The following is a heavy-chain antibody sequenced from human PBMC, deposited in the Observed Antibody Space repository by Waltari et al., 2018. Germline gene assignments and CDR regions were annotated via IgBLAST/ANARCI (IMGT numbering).Heavy chain of an antibody. Sequence: EVQLLESGGGLVQPGGSLRLSCAASGFTFSSYAMSWVRQAPGKGLEWVSAISGSGGSTYYADSVKGRFTISRDNSKNTLYLQMNSLRAEDTAVYYCVCVEGSYYYYGMDVWGQGTTVTVSS. J-gene: IGHJ6*02. CDR2: ISGSGGST. CDR1: GFTFSSYA. V-gene: IGHV3-23*01. CDR3: VCVEGSYYYYGMDV.